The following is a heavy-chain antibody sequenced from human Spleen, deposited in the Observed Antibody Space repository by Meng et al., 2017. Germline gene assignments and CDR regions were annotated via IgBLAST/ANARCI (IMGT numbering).Heavy chain of an antibody. V-gene: IGHV4-4*02. CDR2: INHSGST. Sequence: VHLQESGPGPVRPAGTLSLTCSVSGGSISTNNWWTWVRQPPGKGLEWIGEINHSGSTNYNPSLESRVSISVDTSKNNFSLKLSSVTAADTAVYYCARDLWELRYKAPFDPWGQGTLVTVSS. D-gene: IGHD3-9*01. CDR1: GGSISTNNW. CDR3: ARDLWELRYKAPFDP. J-gene: IGHJ5*02.